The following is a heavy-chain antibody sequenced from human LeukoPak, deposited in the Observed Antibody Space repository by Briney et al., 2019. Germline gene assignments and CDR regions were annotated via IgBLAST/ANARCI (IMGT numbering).Heavy chain of an antibody. CDR1: GGSFSGYY. CDR2: INHSGST. Sequence: PSETLSLTCAVYGGSFSGYYWSWIRQPPGKGLEWIGEINHSGSTNYNPSLKSRVTISVDTSKNQFSLKLSSVTAADTAVHYCARLAEVGYSQSEAFDIWGQGTMVSVSS. V-gene: IGHV4-34*01. D-gene: IGHD5-12*01. CDR3: ARLAEVGYSQSEAFDI. J-gene: IGHJ3*02.